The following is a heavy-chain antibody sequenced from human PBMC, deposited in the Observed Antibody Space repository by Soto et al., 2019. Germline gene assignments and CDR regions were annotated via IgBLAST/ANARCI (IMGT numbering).Heavy chain of an antibody. J-gene: IGHJ6*02. CDR3: AASIFYYGMDV. CDR2: IYPGDSDT. V-gene: IGHV5-51*01. CDR1: GHTFTNYW. Sequence: GESLKISCKGSGHTFTNYWIGWVRQMPGKGLEWMGIIYPGDSDTKYNPSFQGQVTISADKSITTTYLQWSSLKASDTAIYYCAASIFYYGMDVWGQGTTVTVSS.